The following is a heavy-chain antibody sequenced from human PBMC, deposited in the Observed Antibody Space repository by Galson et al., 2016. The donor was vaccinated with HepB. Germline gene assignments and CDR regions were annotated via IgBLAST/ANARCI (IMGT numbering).Heavy chain of an antibody. CDR3: ARYGCCTNGVCYKGWDY. D-gene: IGHD2-8*01. CDR2: IHYAGRT. V-gene: IGHV4-39*07. Sequence: SETLSLTCTVSGGSIRSSSHYWGWVRQSPGKGLEWIGSIHYAGRTYYNPSLKSRVTVSLDTYQHQLSLNVASVTAADTAGYYCARYGCCTNGVCYKGWDYWGQGSPVTVSS. J-gene: IGHJ4*02. CDR1: GGSIRSSSHY.